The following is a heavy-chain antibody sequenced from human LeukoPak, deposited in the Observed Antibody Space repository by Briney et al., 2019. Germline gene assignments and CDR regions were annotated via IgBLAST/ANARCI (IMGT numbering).Heavy chain of an antibody. D-gene: IGHD3-10*01. J-gene: IGHJ4*02. CDR2: ISYDGSNK. Sequence: GGSLRLSCAASGFTFSSYAMHWVRQAPGKGLEWVAVISYDGSNKYYADSVKGRFTISRDNSKNTLYLQMNSLRAEDTAVYYCARAPEGFGDHFDYWGQGTLVTVSS. CDR3: ARAPEGFGDHFDY. V-gene: IGHV3-30*04. CDR1: GFTFSSYA.